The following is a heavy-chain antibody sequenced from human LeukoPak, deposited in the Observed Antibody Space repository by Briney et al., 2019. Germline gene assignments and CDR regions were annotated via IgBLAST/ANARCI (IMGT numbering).Heavy chain of an antibody. J-gene: IGHJ4*02. V-gene: IGHV1-8*01. CDR1: GYTFTSYD. D-gene: IGHD3-10*01. Sequence: ASEKVSCKASGYTFTSYDINWVRQVTGQVLEWMGWMNPNSGNTGYAQKFQGRVTMTRNTSISTAYMELSSLRSEDTAVYYCARGYYYGSVVSAPNDYWGQGTLVTVSS. CDR3: ARGYYYGSVVSAPNDY. CDR2: MNPNSGNT.